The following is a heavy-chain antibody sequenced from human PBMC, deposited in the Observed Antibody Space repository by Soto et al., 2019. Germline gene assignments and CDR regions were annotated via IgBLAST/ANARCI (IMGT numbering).Heavy chain of an antibody. D-gene: IGHD3-9*01. J-gene: IGHJ4*02. Sequence: SVKVSCKASGGTFSSYTISWVRQAPGQGLEWMGRIIPILGIANYAQKFQGRVTITADKSTSTAYMELSSLRSEDTAVYYCAKDSFDWYPFDYWGQGTLVTVSS. CDR1: GGTFSSYT. V-gene: IGHV1-69*04. CDR2: IIPILGIA. CDR3: AKDSFDWYPFDY.